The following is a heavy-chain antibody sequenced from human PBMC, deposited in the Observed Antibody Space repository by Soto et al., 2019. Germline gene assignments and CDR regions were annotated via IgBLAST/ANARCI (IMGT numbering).Heavy chain of an antibody. CDR3: ATPYINYDY. J-gene: IGHJ4*02. D-gene: IGHD4-4*01. CDR1: GYSFSSYW. Sequence: PGEALKISCKGSGYSFSSYWIGWVRQMPGKGLEWMGIIFPSDSDTKDRPSFQGQVTISADPSISTAYLQWSSLKASDTAIYYCATPYINYDYWGQGTLVTISS. CDR2: IFPSDSDT. V-gene: IGHV5-51*01.